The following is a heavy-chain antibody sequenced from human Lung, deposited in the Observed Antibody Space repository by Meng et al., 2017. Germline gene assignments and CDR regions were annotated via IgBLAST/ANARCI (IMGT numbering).Heavy chain of an antibody. V-gene: IGHV4-34*01. CDR2: INHSGST. CDR1: GGSFSDYY. Sequence: VQLQRWGAGLLKPSETLSLTCFVSGGSFSDYYWSWIRQPPGKGLEWIGEINHSGSTNYNPSLESRATISVDTSQNNLSLKLSSVTAADSAVYYCARGPTTMAHDFDYWGQGTLVTVSS. J-gene: IGHJ4*02. D-gene: IGHD4-11*01. CDR3: ARGPTTMAHDFDY.